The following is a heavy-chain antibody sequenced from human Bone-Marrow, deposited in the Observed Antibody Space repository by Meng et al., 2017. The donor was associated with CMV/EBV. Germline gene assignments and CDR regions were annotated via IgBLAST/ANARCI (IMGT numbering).Heavy chain of an antibody. Sequence: ASVKVSCKASGGTFSSYTISWVRQAPGQGLEWMGWINLNSGGTNYAQKFQGRVTMTRDTSISTAYMELSRLRSDDTAVYYCARCMVRGVTHYYYYYGMDVWGQGTTVTVSS. J-gene: IGHJ6*02. CDR3: ARCMVRGVTHYYYYYGMDV. V-gene: IGHV1-2*02. CDR1: GGTFSSYT. D-gene: IGHD3-10*01. CDR2: INLNSGGT.